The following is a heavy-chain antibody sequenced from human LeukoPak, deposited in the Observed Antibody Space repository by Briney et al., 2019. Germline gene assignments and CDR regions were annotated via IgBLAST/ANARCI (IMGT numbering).Heavy chain of an antibody. D-gene: IGHD5-24*01. CDR1: GYTFTSYG. V-gene: IGHV1-18*01. Sequence: ASVKVSCKASGYTFTSYGISWVRQAPRQGLEWMGWISAYNGNTNYAQKLQGRVTMTTDTYTSTVYMEVRSLRSDDTAVYYCARGGDGYNYDAFDIWGQGTMVTVSS. CDR3: ARGGDGYNYDAFDI. J-gene: IGHJ3*02. CDR2: ISAYNGNT.